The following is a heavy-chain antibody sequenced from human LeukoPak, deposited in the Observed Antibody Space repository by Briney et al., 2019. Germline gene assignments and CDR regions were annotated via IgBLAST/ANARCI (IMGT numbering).Heavy chain of an antibody. CDR3: AKGSYYDSSGSFYFDY. D-gene: IGHD3-22*01. J-gene: IGHJ4*02. CDR2: ISSSGSGGNT. CDR1: GVNLGSYA. Sequence: GGSLRLSCAASGVNLGSYAMSWARQAPGKGLEWVSGISSSGSGGNTYYADSVKGRFTISRDNSKNTLYVQVNSLGTEDTAAYYCAKGSYYDSSGSFYFDYWGQGTLVTVSS. V-gene: IGHV3-23*01.